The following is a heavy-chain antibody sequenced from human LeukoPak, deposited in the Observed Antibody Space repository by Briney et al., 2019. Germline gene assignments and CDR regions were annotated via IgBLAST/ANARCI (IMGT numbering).Heavy chain of an antibody. CDR3: ARVGRGLYSMDV. Sequence: GGSLRLSCAASGFTVSSNYMSWVRQAPGKGLEWVSVIYSGGSTYYADSVQGRFTISRDNAKNSLYLQMNSLRDEDTAVYYCARVGRGLYSMDVWGQGTTVTVSS. CDR1: GFTVSSNY. J-gene: IGHJ6*02. CDR2: IYSGGST. V-gene: IGHV3-53*01. D-gene: IGHD3-10*01.